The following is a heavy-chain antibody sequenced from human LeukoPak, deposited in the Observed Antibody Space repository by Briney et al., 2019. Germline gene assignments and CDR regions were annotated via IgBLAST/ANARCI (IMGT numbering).Heavy chain of an antibody. J-gene: IGHJ4*02. CDR3: ARNGHIAAAGPHRIDY. Sequence: GGSLRLSCAASGFTFSSYAMHWVRQAPRKGLEWVAVISYDGSNKYYADSVKGRFTISRDNSKNTLYLQMNSLRAEDTAVYYCARNGHIAAAGPHRIDYWGQGTLVTVSS. V-gene: IGHV3-30*04. CDR2: ISYDGSNK. D-gene: IGHD6-13*01. CDR1: GFTFSSYA.